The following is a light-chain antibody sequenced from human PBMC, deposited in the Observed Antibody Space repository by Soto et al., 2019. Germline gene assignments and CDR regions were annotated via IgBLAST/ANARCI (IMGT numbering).Light chain of an antibody. Sequence: QSVLTQPASVSGSPGQSITTSCTGTSSDVGGYDYVSWYQLHPGKAPKLMVLEVNNRPSGVSYRFSGSKSGNTASLTISGLQAEDEADYFCSSYSISTAYLFGTGTKVTVL. CDR2: EVN. CDR1: SSDVGGYDY. V-gene: IGLV2-14*01. CDR3: SSYSISTAYL. J-gene: IGLJ1*01.